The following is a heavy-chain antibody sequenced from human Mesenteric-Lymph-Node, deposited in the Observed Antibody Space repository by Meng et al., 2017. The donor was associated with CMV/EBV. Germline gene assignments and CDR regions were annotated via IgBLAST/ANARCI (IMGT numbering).Heavy chain of an antibody. V-gene: IGHV4-39*07. D-gene: IGHD1-1*01. CDR3: AESSIVRSTTYYFDY. J-gene: IGHJ4*02. CDR2: ISYGGST. Sequence: GSLRLSCTVSGDSIRNNNDRWGWIRQPPGKGLEWLGSISYGGSTYYNPSLKSRVTISVDTSQNQFSLKLSSVTAADTAVYYCAESSIVRSTTYYFDYWGRGALVTVSS. CDR1: GDSIRNNNDR.